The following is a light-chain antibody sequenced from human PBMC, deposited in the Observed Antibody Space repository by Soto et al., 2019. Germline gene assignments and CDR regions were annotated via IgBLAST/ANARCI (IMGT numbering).Light chain of an antibody. CDR3: QQYNNWPRT. V-gene: IGKV3-15*01. Sequence: EIMMTQSPATLSVSPGERATLSCRASQSVSSNLAWYQQKAGQAPRLLIYGASTRATGIPARFSGSGSGTEFTLTISSLQSEDFAVYYCQQYNNWPRTFGQGTKVEIK. CDR2: GAS. J-gene: IGKJ1*01. CDR1: QSVSSN.